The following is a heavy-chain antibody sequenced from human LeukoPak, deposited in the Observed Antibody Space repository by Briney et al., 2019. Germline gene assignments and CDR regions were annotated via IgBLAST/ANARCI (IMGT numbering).Heavy chain of an antibody. Sequence: GASVKVSCKASGGTLGSYAISWVRQAPGQGLEWMGGIIPIFGTANYAQKFQGRVTITADESTSTAYMELSSLRSEDTAVYYCARGSEDAFDIWGQGTMVTVSS. V-gene: IGHV1-69*13. D-gene: IGHD2-15*01. CDR3: ARGSEDAFDI. J-gene: IGHJ3*02. CDR1: GGTLGSYA. CDR2: IIPIFGTA.